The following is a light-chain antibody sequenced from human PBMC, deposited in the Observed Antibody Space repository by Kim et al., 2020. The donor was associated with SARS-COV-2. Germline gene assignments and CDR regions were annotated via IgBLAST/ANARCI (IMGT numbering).Light chain of an antibody. CDR2: GKN. CDR3: NSRDSSGNHPYVV. CDR1: SLRSYY. Sequence: SSELTQDPAVSVALGQTVRITCQGDSLRSYYASWYQQKPGQAPVLVIYGKNNRPPGIPDRFSGSSSGNTASLTITGAQAEDEAGYYCNSRDSSGNHPYVVFGGGAQLTVL. J-gene: IGLJ2*01. V-gene: IGLV3-19*01.